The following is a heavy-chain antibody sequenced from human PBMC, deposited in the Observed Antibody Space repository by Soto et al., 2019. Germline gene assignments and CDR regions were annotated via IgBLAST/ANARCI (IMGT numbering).Heavy chain of an antibody. CDR1: GFTFSSYA. V-gene: IGHV3-23*01. CDR3: AKEHSNYSVWNYYYYMDV. Sequence: GGSLRLSCAASGFTFSSYAMSWVRQAPGKGLEWVSAISGSGGSTYYADSVKGRFTISRDNSKNTLYLQMNSLRAEDTAVYYCAKEHSNYSVWNYYYYMDVWGKGTTVTVSS. CDR2: ISGSGGST. D-gene: IGHD4-4*01. J-gene: IGHJ6*03.